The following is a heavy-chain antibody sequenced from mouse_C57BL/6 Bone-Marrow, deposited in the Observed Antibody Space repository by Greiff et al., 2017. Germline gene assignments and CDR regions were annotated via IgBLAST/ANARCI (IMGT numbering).Heavy chain of an antibody. CDR1: GYTFTSYT. V-gene: IGHV1-4*01. D-gene: IGHD2-10*02. CDR2: INPSSGDT. J-gene: IGHJ4*01. CDR3: ARDGYAVYAMDY. Sequence: VKLMESGAELARPGASVKMSCKASGYTFTSYTMHWVKQRTGQGLEWIGYINPSSGDTKYNQKFKDKATLTADKSSSTAYMQLSSLTSEDSAVYYCARDGYAVYAMDYWGQGTSVTVSS.